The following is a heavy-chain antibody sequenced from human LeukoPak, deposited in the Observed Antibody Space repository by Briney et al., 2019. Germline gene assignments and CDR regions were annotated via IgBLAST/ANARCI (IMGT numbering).Heavy chain of an antibody. Sequence: GGSLRLSCAASGFTSSSYGMHWVRQAPGKGLEWVALISYDGSNKYYADSVKGRFTISRDNSKNTLSLQMNSLRDEDSAVYYCAREYHYYDGSGFYFWGQGTLVTVSS. D-gene: IGHD3-22*01. J-gene: IGHJ4*02. CDR3: AREYHYYDGSGFYF. CDR1: GFTSSSYG. V-gene: IGHV3-30*03. CDR2: ISYDGSNK.